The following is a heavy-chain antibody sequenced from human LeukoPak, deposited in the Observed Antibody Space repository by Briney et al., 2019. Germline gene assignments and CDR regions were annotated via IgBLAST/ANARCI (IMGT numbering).Heavy chain of an antibody. Sequence: PSETLSLTCTVSGGSISSGGYSWSWIRQHPGKGLEWIGYIYYSGSTYYNPSLKSRVTISVDTSKNQFSLKLSSVTAADTAVYYCARDPARGQSTAGAFDIWGRGTMVTVSS. CDR1: GGSISSGGYS. CDR2: IYYSGST. V-gene: IGHV4-31*03. D-gene: IGHD5-12*01. J-gene: IGHJ3*02. CDR3: ARDPARGQSTAGAFDI.